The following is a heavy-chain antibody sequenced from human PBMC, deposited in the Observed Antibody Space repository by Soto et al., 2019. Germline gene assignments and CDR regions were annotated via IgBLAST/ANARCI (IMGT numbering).Heavy chain of an antibody. CDR3: XXRXXXSYYDY. V-gene: IGHV3-23*01. CDR2: ISGSGGST. CDR1: GFTFSSYA. J-gene: IGHJ4*02. Sequence: EVQLLESGGGLVQPGGSLRLSCAASGFTFSSYAMRWVRQAPVKGLEWVSAISGSGGSTYYADSVKGRFTISRDNXXXXXXXXXXXXXXXXXXXXXXXXRXXXSYYDYWGQGTLVTVSS.